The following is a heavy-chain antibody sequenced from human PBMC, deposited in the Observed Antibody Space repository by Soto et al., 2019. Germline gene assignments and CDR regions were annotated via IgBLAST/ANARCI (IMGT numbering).Heavy chain of an antibody. V-gene: IGHV1-24*01. D-gene: IGHD3-3*01. CDR2: FDPEDGET. Sequence: GASVKVSCKVSGYTLTELSMHWVRQAPGKGLEWMGGFDPEDGETIYAQKFQGRVTMTEDTSTDTAYMELSSLRSEDTAVYYCATDGGHTIFGVAPGYGMDVWGQGTTVTVSS. CDR1: GYTLTELS. J-gene: IGHJ6*02. CDR3: ATDGGHTIFGVAPGYGMDV.